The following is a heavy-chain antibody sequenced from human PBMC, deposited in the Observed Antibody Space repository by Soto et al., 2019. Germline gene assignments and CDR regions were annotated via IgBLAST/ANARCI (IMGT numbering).Heavy chain of an antibody. D-gene: IGHD3-22*01. J-gene: IGHJ3*02. V-gene: IGHV1-46*01. Sequence: ASVKVSCKASGYTFTSYYMHWVRQAPGQGLEWMGIINPSGGSTSYAQKFQGRVTMTRDTSTRTVYMELSSLRSEDTAVYYCARDGDHYDSSGPQAGALGDDAFDIWGQGTMVTVSS. CDR3: ARDGDHYDSSGPQAGALGDDAFDI. CDR1: GYTFTSYY. CDR2: INPSGGST.